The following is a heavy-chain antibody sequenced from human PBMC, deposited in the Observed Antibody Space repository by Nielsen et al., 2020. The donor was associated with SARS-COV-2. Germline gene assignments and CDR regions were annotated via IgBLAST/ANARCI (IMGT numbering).Heavy chain of an antibody. D-gene: IGHD3-10*01. CDR3: AKVSGSYSPNDY. V-gene: IGHV3-9*01. Sequence: SLKISCAASGFTFDDYAMHWVRQAPGKGLEWASGISWNSGSIGYADSVKGRFTISRDNAKNSLYLQMNSLRAEDTALYYCAKVSGSYSPNDYWGQGTLVTVSS. J-gene: IGHJ4*02. CDR2: ISWNSGSI. CDR1: GFTFDDYA.